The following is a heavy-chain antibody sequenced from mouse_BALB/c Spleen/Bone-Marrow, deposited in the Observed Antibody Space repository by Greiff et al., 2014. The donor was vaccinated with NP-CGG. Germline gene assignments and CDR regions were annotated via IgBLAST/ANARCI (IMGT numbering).Heavy chain of an antibody. J-gene: IGHJ4*01. CDR1: GYTFTSYD. CDR3: AHDGLLPGMDY. D-gene: IGHD2-3*01. Sequence: QVQLQQPGAELVKPGASVKLSCKASGYTFTSYDINWVRQRPEQGLEWIGWIFPGDNSTKYNEKFKGKATLTTDESSSTAYMQLSRLTSEDSAVYFCAHDGLLPGMDYWGQGTSVTVSS. V-gene: IGHV1S56*01. CDR2: IFPGDNST.